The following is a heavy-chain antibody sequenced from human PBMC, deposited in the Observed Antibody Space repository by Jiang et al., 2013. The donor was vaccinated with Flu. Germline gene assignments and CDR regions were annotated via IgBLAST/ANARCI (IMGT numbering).Heavy chain of an antibody. D-gene: IGHD2-2*01. CDR2: IYYSGST. CDR3: ASSGKVVVPAAMPRDPYYNYYGMDV. Sequence: SLTCTVSGGSISSYYWSWIRQPPGKGLEWIGYIYYSGSTNYNPSLKSRVTISVDTSKNQFSLKLSSVTAADTAVYYCASSGKVVVPAAMPRDPYYNYYGMDVWGQGTTVTVSS. CDR1: GGSISSYY. J-gene: IGHJ6*02. V-gene: IGHV4-59*01.